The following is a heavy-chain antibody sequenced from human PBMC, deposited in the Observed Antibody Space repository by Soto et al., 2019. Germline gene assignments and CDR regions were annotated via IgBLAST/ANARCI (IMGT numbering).Heavy chain of an antibody. D-gene: IGHD3-10*01. CDR1: GGSITSGGYC. Sequence: SETLSLTCTVSGGSITSGGYCWTWIRQHPVKGLEWMGHIYYSGSTSYNPSLKNRVTISIDTSKNQFSLKLTSVTAADTAVYYCARDGDYYGSGSPPLLSRWGQGTLVTVS. CDR3: ARDGDYYGSGSPPLLSR. J-gene: IGHJ4*02. CDR2: IYYSGST. V-gene: IGHV4-31*03.